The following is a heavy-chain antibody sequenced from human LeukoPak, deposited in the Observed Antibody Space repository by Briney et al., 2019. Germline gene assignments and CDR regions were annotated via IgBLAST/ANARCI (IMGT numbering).Heavy chain of an antibody. Sequence: GGSLRLSCAASGFTFDDYAMHWVRQAPGKGLEWVSGISWNSGSIGYADSVKGRFTISRDNAKNSLYLQMNSLRAEDTALYYCAXDGXRXXSXXXXXVDXXXXGXLATVS. CDR1: GFTFDDYA. V-gene: IGHV3-9*01. J-gene: IGHJ4*02. D-gene: IGHD1-26*01. CDR2: ISWNSGSI. CDR3: AXDGXRXXSXXXXXVDX.